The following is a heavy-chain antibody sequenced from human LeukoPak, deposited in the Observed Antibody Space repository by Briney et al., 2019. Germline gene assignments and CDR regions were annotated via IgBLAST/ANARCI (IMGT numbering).Heavy chain of an antibody. CDR2: LSYDGSNK. V-gene: IGHV3-30*18. D-gene: IGHD6-13*01. CDR1: GFTFSSYG. CDR3: AKSGIEAAGSLVYFDY. J-gene: IGHJ4*02. Sequence: GGSLRLSCAASGFTFSSYGMHWVRQAPGKGLECVAVLSYDGSNKYYTDSVKGRLTISRDNSKNTLYLQMNSLRAEDTAVYYCAKSGIEAAGSLVYFDYWGQGTLVTASS.